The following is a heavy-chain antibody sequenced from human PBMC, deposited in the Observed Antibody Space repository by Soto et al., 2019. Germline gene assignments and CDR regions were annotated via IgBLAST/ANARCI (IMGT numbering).Heavy chain of an antibody. Sequence: QVQLVESGGGVVQPGTSLRLSCVGSGFTFRSYVIHWVRQAPGKGLEWVALTSYDGSNKDYGDSVKGRFTISRDNSRNTVDLQMDSLRREDTALYYCARWGTTGGLDVWCQGTLVSVSS. J-gene: IGHJ1*01. D-gene: IGHD3-16*01. CDR2: TSYDGSNK. CDR1: GFTFRSYV. V-gene: IGHV3-30*03. CDR3: ARWGTTGGLDV.